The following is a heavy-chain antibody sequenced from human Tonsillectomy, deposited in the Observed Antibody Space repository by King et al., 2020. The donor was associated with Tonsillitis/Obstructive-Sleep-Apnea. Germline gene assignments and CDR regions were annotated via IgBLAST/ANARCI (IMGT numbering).Heavy chain of an antibody. CDR3: ARDVYDSNDTFDI. CDR1: DYTFTSYG. CDR2: ISGYNGKI. J-gene: IGHJ3*02. V-gene: IGHV1-18*01. Sequence: QLVQSGGEVKQPGASVKVSCKASDYTFTSYGISWVRQAPGQRLEWRGWISGYNGKIYYAQKFQGRVTITTDTSTSTAYMELRSLRSDDTAVYYCARDVYDSNDTFDIWGQGTMVTVSS. D-gene: IGHD3-22*01.